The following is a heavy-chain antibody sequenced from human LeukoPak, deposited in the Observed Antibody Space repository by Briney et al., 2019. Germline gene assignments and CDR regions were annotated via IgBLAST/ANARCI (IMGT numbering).Heavy chain of an antibody. CDR3: ASCFTDGDCEY. V-gene: IGHV3-66*01. Sequence: PGGSLRLSCAASGFTVSSNFMSWVRQAPGKGPEWVSVIYSGGNTYYADFVKGRFTISRDNSKNTVYLQMNSLRAEDTAVYYCASCFTDGDCEYWGQGTLVTVSS. CDR1: GFTVSSNF. CDR2: IYSGGNT. D-gene: IGHD4-17*01. J-gene: IGHJ4*02.